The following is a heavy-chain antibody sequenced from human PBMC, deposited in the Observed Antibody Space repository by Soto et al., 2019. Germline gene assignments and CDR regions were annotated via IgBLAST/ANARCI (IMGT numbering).Heavy chain of an antibody. CDR3: ARHTGTDFDY. D-gene: IGHD4-17*01. V-gene: IGHV4-39*01. Sequence: PSETLSLTCTVSGGSISSISYYWGWIRQPPGKGLEWIGSIYYSGSTYYNPSLTSRVTISVDTSKNQFSLKLSSVTAADTAVYYCARHTGTDFDYWGQGTLVTVSS. CDR2: IYYSGST. J-gene: IGHJ4*02. CDR1: GGSISSISYY.